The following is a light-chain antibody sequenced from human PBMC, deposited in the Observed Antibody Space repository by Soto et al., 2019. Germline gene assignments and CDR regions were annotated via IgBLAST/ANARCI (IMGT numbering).Light chain of an antibody. J-gene: IGLJ1*01. V-gene: IGLV2-14*01. CDR2: EVE. Sequence: GRGRDIGAYNYVSWYQQHPGKAPKLIIYEVENRPSGVSNRFSASKSAFTASLTISGLQAEDEADYYCSSYTTSYFYVFGPGTKVTVL. CDR3: SSYTTSYFYV. CDR1: GRDIGAYNY.